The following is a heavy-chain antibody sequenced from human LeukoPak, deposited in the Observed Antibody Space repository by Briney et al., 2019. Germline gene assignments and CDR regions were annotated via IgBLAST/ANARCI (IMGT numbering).Heavy chain of an antibody. Sequence: GGSLRLSCAASGFTFSSYWMSWVRQAPGKGLEWVANIKQDGSEKYYVDSVKGRFTISRDNSKNTLYLQMNSLRAEDTAVYYCAKVWVTMVRGVIIRYFQHWGQGTLVTVSS. CDR2: IKQDGSEK. D-gene: IGHD3-10*01. CDR1: GFTFSSYW. J-gene: IGHJ1*01. V-gene: IGHV3-7*03. CDR3: AKVWVTMVRGVIIRYFQH.